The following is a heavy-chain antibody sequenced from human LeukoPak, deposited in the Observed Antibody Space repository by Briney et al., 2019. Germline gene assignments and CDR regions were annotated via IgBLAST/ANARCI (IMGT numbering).Heavy chain of an antibody. Sequence: GASVKVSCKASGGTFSSYAISWVRQAPGQGLEWMGRIIPILGIANYAQKFQGRVTITADKSTSTAYMELSSLRSEDTAVYYCARGPYDSGSPLLNWFDPWGQGTLVTVSS. CDR2: IIPILGIA. D-gene: IGHD3-10*01. V-gene: IGHV1-69*04. CDR1: GGTFSSYA. J-gene: IGHJ5*02. CDR3: ARGPYDSGSPLLNWFDP.